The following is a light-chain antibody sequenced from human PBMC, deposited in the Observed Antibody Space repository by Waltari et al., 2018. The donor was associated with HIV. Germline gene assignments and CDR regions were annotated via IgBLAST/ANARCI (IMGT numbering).Light chain of an antibody. Sequence: NFMLTQPHSVSVSTGKTVTISCTRSRGSIAGTYVQWFQRRPCSSPTTVIYESYFRTSGVPARFSGSIDRSSNSASLTISGLKTEDEADYYCQSYDSNKNWVFGGGTKLTVL. CDR3: QSYDSNKNWV. CDR1: RGSIAGTY. CDR2: ESY. J-gene: IGLJ3*02. V-gene: IGLV6-57*01.